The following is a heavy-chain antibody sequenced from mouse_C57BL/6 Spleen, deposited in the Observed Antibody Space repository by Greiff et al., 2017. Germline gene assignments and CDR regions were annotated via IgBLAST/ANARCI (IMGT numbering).Heavy chain of an antibody. D-gene: IGHD2-3*01. V-gene: IGHV1-54*01. Sequence: QVQLKQSGAELVRPGTSVKVSCKASGYAFTNYLIEWVKQRPGQGLEWIGVINPGSGGTNYNEKFKGKATLTADKSSSTAYMQLSSLTSEDSAVYFCALHDGYYVSFAYWGQGTLVTVSA. CDR1: GYAFTNYL. CDR2: INPGSGGT. CDR3: ALHDGYYVSFAY. J-gene: IGHJ3*01.